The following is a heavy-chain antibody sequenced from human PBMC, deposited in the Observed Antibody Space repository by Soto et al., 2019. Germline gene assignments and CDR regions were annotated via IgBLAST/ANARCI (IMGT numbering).Heavy chain of an antibody. CDR2: ISFEGNTQ. Sequence: GGSLRLSCAASGFTLSRYGMHWVRQAPGKGLEGVAVISFEGNTQYYAGSVKGRFTISRDNSKDTLSLQIHSLRPEDTAVYYCERGAEHQPLSCDYFYGMDVWGQGTTVTVSS. J-gene: IGHJ6*02. CDR1: GFTLSRYG. D-gene: IGHD1-26*01. V-gene: IGHV3-30*05. CDR3: ERGAEHQPLSCDYFYGMDV.